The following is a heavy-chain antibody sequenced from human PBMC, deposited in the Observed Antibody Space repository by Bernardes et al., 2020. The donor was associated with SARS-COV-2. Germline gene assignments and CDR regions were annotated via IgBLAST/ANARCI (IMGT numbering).Heavy chain of an antibody. J-gene: IGHJ6*02. Sequence: SETLSLTRAVYGGSFSGYYWSWIRQPPGKGLEWIGEINHSGSTNYNPSLKSRVTISVDTSKNQFSLKLSSVTAADTAVYYCASRHDFWSGYYTGYYGMDVWGQGTTVTVSS. CDR2: INHSGST. V-gene: IGHV4-34*01. CDR1: GGSFSGYY. CDR3: ASRHDFWSGYYTGYYGMDV. D-gene: IGHD3-3*01.